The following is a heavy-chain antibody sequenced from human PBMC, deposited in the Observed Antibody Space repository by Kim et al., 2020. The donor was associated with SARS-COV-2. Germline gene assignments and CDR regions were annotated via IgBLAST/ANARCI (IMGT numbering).Heavy chain of an antibody. J-gene: IGHJ4*02. CDR2: IYYSGNT. V-gene: IGHV4-39*01. CDR1: GGSISSSSYY. CDR3: ARLGIVDSGWTFFDY. D-gene: IGHD6-19*01. Sequence: SETLSLTCTVSGGSISSSSYYWGWIRQPPGKGLEWIANIYYSGNTYYKPSLKSRVTLSVDTSKNQFSLKLISVTAADTAVYYCARLGIVDSGWTFFDYWGQGTLVTVSS.